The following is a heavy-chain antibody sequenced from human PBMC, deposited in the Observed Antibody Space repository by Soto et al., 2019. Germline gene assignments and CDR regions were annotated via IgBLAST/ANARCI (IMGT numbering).Heavy chain of an antibody. CDR2: ISGGGDGT. J-gene: IGHJ3*01. CDR3: AKKGLGSLATYCTTGDCYYAFDV. Sequence: EVQLLESGGGLVRHGGSLRLSCAASGFTFYNYAMNWVRQAPGKGLEWVSTISGGGDGTYYADSVKGRFTISRDNSRNTVYLQMNSLRAEDTAVYYCAKKGLGSLATYCTTGDCYYAFDVWGQGTLVTVSS. V-gene: IGHV3-23*01. D-gene: IGHD2-8*01. CDR1: GFTFYNYA.